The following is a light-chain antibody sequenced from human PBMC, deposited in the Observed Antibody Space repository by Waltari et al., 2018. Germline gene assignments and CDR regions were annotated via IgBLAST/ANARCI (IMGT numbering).Light chain of an antibody. CDR1: QNIYTY. CDR3: QQRVNWPSLT. CDR2: DAS. V-gene: IGKV3-11*01. J-gene: IGKJ4*01. Sequence: EIVFKQSPATLSLSAGERATLPCRASQNIYTYVAWYQQKPGQAPRRLIHDASIRATGTPARFSGSGSGTDFTLTISSLEPEDFAVYYCQQRVNWPSLTFGGGTRVEIK.